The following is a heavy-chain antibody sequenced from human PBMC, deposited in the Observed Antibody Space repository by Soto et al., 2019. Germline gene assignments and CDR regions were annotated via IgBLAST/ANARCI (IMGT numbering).Heavy chain of an antibody. CDR1: GGSISSGGYS. Sequence: PSETLSLTCAVSGGSISSGGYSWSWIRQPPGKGLEWIGYIYHSGSTYYNPSLKSRVTISVDRSKNQFSLKLSSVTAADTAVYYCARGDCSGGSCYSVDIWGQGTMVT. V-gene: IGHV4-30-2*01. D-gene: IGHD2-15*01. CDR3: ARGDCSGGSCYSVDI. J-gene: IGHJ3*02. CDR2: IYHSGST.